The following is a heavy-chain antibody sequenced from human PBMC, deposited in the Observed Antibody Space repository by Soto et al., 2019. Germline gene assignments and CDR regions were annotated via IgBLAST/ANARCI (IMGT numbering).Heavy chain of an antibody. V-gene: IGHV2-5*02. CDR3: AHRNIAAAGYGGYFDY. D-gene: IGHD6-13*01. J-gene: IGHJ4*02. Sequence: QITLKESGPTLVKLTQTLTLTCTFSGFSLSTSGVGVGWIRQPPGKALEWLALIYWDDDKRYSPSLNSRLTITKDTSKNLVVLTITNMDAVDTATYFCAHRNIAAAGYGGYFDYWGQGTLVTVSS. CDR2: IYWDDDK. CDR1: GFSLSTSGVG.